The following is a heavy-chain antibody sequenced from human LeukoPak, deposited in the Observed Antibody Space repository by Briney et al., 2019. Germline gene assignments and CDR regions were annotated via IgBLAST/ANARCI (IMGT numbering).Heavy chain of an antibody. Sequence: ASVKVSCKASGYTFTTYYIHWVRQAPGQGLEWMGVINPSGGSTSFAQKFQARLTMTRDTSTSTVYMELSGLRSEDTAVYYCAREIVVVPAAMGFDPWGQGTLVTVFS. CDR2: INPSGGST. CDR1: GYTFTTYY. J-gene: IGHJ5*02. D-gene: IGHD2-2*01. V-gene: IGHV1-46*01. CDR3: AREIVVVPAAMGFDP.